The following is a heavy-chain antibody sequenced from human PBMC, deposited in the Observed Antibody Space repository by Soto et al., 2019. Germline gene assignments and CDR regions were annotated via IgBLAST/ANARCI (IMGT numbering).Heavy chain of an antibody. D-gene: IGHD3-9*01. J-gene: IGHJ4*02. CDR1: GFTFSSYG. Sequence: QVQLVESGGGVVQPGRSLRLSCAASGFTFSSYGMHWVRQAPGKGLEWVAVIWYDGSNKYYVDSVKGRFTISRDNSKNTLYLQMNSLRAEDTAVYYCARVGLTGSIHRYYFDYWGQGTLVTVSS. CDR2: IWYDGSNK. CDR3: ARVGLTGSIHRYYFDY. V-gene: IGHV3-33*01.